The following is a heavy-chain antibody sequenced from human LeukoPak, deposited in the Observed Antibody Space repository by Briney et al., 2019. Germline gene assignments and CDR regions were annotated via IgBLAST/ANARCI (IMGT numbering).Heavy chain of an antibody. CDR2: IYHSGST. Sequence: SGTLSLTCAVSRGSISSSNWWSWVRQPPGKGLEWIGEIYHSGSTNYNPSLKSRVTISVDKSKNQFSLKLSSVTAADTAVYYCARGSMITFGGVSNDYWGQGTLVTVSS. J-gene: IGHJ4*02. CDR1: RGSISSSNW. D-gene: IGHD3-16*01. V-gene: IGHV4-4*02. CDR3: ARGSMITFGGVSNDY.